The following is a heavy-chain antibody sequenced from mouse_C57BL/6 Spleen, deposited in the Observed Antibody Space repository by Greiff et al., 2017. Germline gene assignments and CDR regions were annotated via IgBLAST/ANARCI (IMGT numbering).Heavy chain of an antibody. CDR1: GYTFTDYY. J-gene: IGHJ4*01. V-gene: IGHV1-19*01. Sequence: VQLQQSGPVLVKPGASVKMSCKASGYTFTDYYMNWVKQSHGKSLEWIGVINPYNGGTSYNQKFKGKATLTVDKSSSTAYMELNRMTSEDSAVNYRARGGNPHYYAMDYWGQGTSVTVSS. CDR3: ARGGNPHYYAMDY. CDR2: INPYNGGT.